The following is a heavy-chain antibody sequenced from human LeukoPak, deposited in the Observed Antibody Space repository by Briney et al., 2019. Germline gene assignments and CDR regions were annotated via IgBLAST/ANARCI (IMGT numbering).Heavy chain of an antibody. V-gene: IGHV4-61*02. CDR1: GGSISSGSYY. CDR2: VSTSGST. D-gene: IGHD6-6*01. Sequence: SETLSLTCTVSGGSISSGSYYWSWIRQPAGKGLEWIGRVSTSGSTNYNPSLESRVTISVDTSKNQFSLKLSPVTAADTAVYYCASHGSYSSSDYWGQGTLVTVSS. CDR3: ASHGSYSSSDY. J-gene: IGHJ4*02.